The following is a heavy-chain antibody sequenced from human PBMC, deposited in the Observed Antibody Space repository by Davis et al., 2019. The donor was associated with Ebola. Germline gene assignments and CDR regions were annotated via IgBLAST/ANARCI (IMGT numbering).Heavy chain of an antibody. CDR3: ARYSEGGSGIQDLDY. J-gene: IGHJ4*02. D-gene: IGHD3-10*01. V-gene: IGHV5-51*06. CDR1: GYSFTNYW. CDR2: IYPGDSDT. Sequence: PGGSLRLSCKGSGYSFTNYWIAWVRQMPGKGLEWMGIIYPGDSDTRYSPSFQGHVTISADKSISTAYLQWSSLRASDTAMYYCARYSEGGSGIQDLDYWGQGTLVIVSS.